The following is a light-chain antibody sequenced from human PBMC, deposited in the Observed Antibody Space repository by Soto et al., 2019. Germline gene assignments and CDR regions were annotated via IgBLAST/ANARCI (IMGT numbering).Light chain of an antibody. V-gene: IGKV3-20*01. Sequence: IVLTQSPHTLSLSPGERATLSCRAIQTVSSNYLAWCQQRPGQAPRLLIYGASSRATGIPDRFSGSGSGTDFTLTISRLEPEDFALYYCHQYNSWPPGTFGQGTKADIK. J-gene: IGKJ2*01. CDR3: HQYNSWPPGT. CDR1: QTVSSNY. CDR2: GAS.